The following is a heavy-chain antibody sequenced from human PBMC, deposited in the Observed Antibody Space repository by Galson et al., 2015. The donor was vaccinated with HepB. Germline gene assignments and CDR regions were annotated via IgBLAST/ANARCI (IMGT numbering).Heavy chain of an antibody. CDR3: VRGSSDWLGLDY. D-gene: IGHD6-19*01. CDR1: GFTFSTYW. J-gene: IGHJ4*02. V-gene: IGHV3-74*01. Sequence: SLRLSCAASGFTFSTYWMHWARQAPGKGLVWVSHINIDGSDIKYADSVRDRFTISRDNARNTLDLQMNSLTAEDTATYYCVRGSSDWLGLDYWGQGALVIVSS. CDR2: INIDGSDI.